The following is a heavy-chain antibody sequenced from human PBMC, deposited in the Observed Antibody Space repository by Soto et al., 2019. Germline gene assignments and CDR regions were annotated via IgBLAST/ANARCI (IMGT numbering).Heavy chain of an antibody. CDR3: ARYSGKYQGPIDY. J-gene: IGHJ4*02. Sequence: QVQLVESGGGVVQPGRSLRLSCAASGFTFSHYGIHWVRQAPGKGLEWLAVISYDGSNKHYADSVKGRFTVSRDNSKNTLYLQMISLRAEDTAVYFCARYSGKYQGPIDYWGQGNLVTVSS. CDR1: GFTFSHYG. V-gene: IGHV3-30*03. D-gene: IGHD1-26*01. CDR2: ISYDGSNK.